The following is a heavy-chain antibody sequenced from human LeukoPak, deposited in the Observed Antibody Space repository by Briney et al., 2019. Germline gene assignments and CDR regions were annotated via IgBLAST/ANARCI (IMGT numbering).Heavy chain of an antibody. CDR2: IKSKTDGGTT. CDR3: TTDGYYYDSSGYQNGD. Sequence: GGSLRLSCAASGFTFSNAWMSWVRQAPGKGLEWVGRIKSKTDGGTTDYAAAVKGRFTISRDDSKNTLYLQLNSLKTEDTAVYYCTTDGYYYDSSGYQNGDWGQGTLVTVSS. J-gene: IGHJ4*02. CDR1: GFTFSNAW. V-gene: IGHV3-15*01. D-gene: IGHD3-22*01.